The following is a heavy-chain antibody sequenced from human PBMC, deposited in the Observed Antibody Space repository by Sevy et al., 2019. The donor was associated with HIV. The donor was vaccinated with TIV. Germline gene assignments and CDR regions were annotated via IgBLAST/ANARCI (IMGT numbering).Heavy chain of an antibody. D-gene: IGHD1-26*01. CDR2: VTPYNGHK. CDR3: ARCLGGLRPWEYNWFDP. V-gene: IGHV1-18*01. J-gene: IGHJ5*02. CDR1: GYTFASYG. Sequence: ASVKVSCKASGYTFASYGISWVRQAHGQGLEWMGWVTPYNGHKKYAQKLQGRVTMTTDTSTSTAYMELRSLRSDDTAVYYCARCLGGLRPWEYNWFDPWGQGTLVTVSS.